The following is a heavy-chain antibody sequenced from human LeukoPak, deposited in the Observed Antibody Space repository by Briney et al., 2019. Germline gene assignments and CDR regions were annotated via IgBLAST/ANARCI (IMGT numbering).Heavy chain of an antibody. Sequence: GGSLRLSCAASGFRFSSYGMPWVRQAPGKGLEWVTAIRSDGGKTYYADSVRGRFTISRDISKNTLYVQMNSLRAEDTALYYCARDLELWQLDLDSWGQGTLVSVSS. CDR2: IRSDGGKT. J-gene: IGHJ4*02. CDR1: GFRFSSYG. D-gene: IGHD5-24*01. CDR3: ARDLELWQLDLDS. V-gene: IGHV3-33*01.